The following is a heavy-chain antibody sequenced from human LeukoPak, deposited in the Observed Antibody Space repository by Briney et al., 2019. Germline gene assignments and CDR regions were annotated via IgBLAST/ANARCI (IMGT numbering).Heavy chain of an antibody. CDR3: ARGPSYRCSSTSCYFDY. Sequence: SSETLSLTCAVYGGSFSGYYWSWIRQPPGKGLEWIGEINHSGSTNYNPSLKSRVTISVDTSKNQFSLKLSSVTAADTAVYYCARGPSYRCSSTSCYFDYWGQGTLVTVSS. V-gene: IGHV4-34*01. D-gene: IGHD2-2*01. CDR2: INHSGST. CDR1: GGSFSGYY. J-gene: IGHJ4*02.